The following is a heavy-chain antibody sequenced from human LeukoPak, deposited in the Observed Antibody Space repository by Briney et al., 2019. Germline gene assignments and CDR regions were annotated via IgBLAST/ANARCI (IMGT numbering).Heavy chain of an antibody. CDR2: IKKDGSEK. D-gene: IGHD3-10*02. CDR3: AELGITMIGGV. V-gene: IGHV3-7*01. CDR1: GFTFSSYW. Sequence: GGSLRLSCAASGFTFSSYWMSWVRQAPGKGLEWVANIKKDGSEKYYVDSVKGRFTISRDNAKTSLYLQMNSLRAEDAAVYYCAELGITMIGGVWGKGTTVTISS. J-gene: IGHJ6*04.